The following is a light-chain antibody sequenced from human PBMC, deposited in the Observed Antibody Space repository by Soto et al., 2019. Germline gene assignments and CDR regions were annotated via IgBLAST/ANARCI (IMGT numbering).Light chain of an antibody. V-gene: IGKV4-1*01. Sequence: IVMTQSTDSLAMSLRESATINCKSSQSVLDGSSNHNYLAWYQQAPGQSPRLLIYWASTRESGVPDRFSGSGSGTDFTLTISHLQAEDVALYYCQQYYSIPLTFGGGTKVEIK. CDR1: QSVLDGSSNHNY. CDR2: WAS. J-gene: IGKJ4*01. CDR3: QQYYSIPLT.